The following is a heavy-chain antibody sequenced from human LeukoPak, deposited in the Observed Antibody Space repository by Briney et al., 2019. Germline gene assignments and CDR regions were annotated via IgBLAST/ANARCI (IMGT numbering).Heavy chain of an antibody. CDR2: INSDGSST. Sequence: PAGGSLRLSCAAPGFTFSSYWMHWLRQAPGKGLVWVSRINSDGSSTSYADSVKGRFTISRDNAKNSLYLQMNSLRAEDTAVYYCARGENNYGYYYFDYWGQGTLVTVSS. D-gene: IGHD5-18*01. V-gene: IGHV3-74*01. J-gene: IGHJ4*02. CDR1: GFTFSSYW. CDR3: ARGENNYGYYYFDY.